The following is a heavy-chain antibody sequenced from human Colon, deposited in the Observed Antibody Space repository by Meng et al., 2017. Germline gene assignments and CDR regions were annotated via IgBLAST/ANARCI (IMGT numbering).Heavy chain of an antibody. D-gene: IGHD4-17*01. CDR3: ARDRKHYGERGWFDP. CDR1: GGSISSGDYY. V-gene: IGHV4-30-4*01. Sequence: ESGHGLVQLSQTLSLPRTVSGGSISSGDYYWSWIRQPPGKGLEWIGYIYYSGSTYSNASLKSRVTISIDRSKNQFSLKLSSVTAADTAVYYCARDRKHYGERGWFDPWGQGTLVTVAS. J-gene: IGHJ5*02. CDR2: IYYSGST.